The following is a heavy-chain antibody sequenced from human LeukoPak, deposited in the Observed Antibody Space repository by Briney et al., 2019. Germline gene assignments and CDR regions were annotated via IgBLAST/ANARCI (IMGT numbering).Heavy chain of an antibody. CDR1: GGSISSYY. V-gene: IGHV4-59*01. J-gene: IGHJ3*02. CDR2: IYYSGST. CDR3: ARDSSGSYQLAEKNAFDI. Sequence: PSETLSLTCTVSGGSISSYYWSWIRQPPGKGLEWIGYIYYSGSTNYNPSLKSRVTISVDTSKNQFSLKLSSVTAADTAVYYCARDSSGSYQLAEKNAFDIWGQGTMVTVSS. D-gene: IGHD1-26*01.